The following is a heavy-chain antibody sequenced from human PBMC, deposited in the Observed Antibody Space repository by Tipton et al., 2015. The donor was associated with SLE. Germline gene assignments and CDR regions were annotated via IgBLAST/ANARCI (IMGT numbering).Heavy chain of an antibody. Sequence: TLSLTCTVSGGPINSYFWTWIRQPPGKGLEWIGHIYYTGSARYNPSLKSRLTISVDTSKNQFSLRLNSVTAADAAVYYCAREAVGSGFGAFDIWGQGTMVTVSS. J-gene: IGHJ3*02. CDR3: AREAVGSGFGAFDI. V-gene: IGHV4-59*01. CDR1: GGPINSYF. D-gene: IGHD3-3*01. CDR2: IYYTGSA.